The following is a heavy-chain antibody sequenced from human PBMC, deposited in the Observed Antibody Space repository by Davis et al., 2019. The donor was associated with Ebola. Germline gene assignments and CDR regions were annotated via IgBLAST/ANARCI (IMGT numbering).Heavy chain of an antibody. CDR2: ISAYNGNT. J-gene: IGHJ4*02. V-gene: IGHV1-18*01. CDR1: GYTFTSYG. D-gene: IGHD5-24*01. Sequence: AASVTVSCKASGYTFTSYGISWVRQAPGQGLEWMGWISAYNGNTNYAQKLQGRVTMTTDTSTSTAYMELRSLRSDDTAVYYWARLDWRDGYLYYFDYWGQGTLVTVSS. CDR3: ARLDWRDGYLYYFDY.